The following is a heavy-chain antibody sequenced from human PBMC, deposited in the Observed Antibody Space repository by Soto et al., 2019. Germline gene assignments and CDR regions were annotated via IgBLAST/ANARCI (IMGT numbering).Heavy chain of an antibody. CDR1: GGTFSSYT. CDR2: IIPILGIA. D-gene: IGHD2-2*01. V-gene: IGHV1-69*02. Sequence: QVQLVQSGAEVKKPGSSVKVSCKASGGTFSSYTISWVRQAPGHGLEWMGRIIPILGIANYAQKFQCRVTITADKTTSTAYMELSSLRSEDTAVYYCARVYCSSTSCYGCYYYYYGMDVWGQGTTVTVSS. CDR3: ARVYCSSTSCYGCYYYYYGMDV. J-gene: IGHJ6*02.